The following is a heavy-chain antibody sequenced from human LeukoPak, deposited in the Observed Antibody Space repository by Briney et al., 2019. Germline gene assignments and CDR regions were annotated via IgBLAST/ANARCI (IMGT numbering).Heavy chain of an antibody. CDR2: IYSGGST. CDR1: GFTVSSNY. CDR3: ARARNGGDFDY. D-gene: IGHD3-16*01. V-gene: IGHV3-53*01. Sequence: QPGGSLRLSCAASGFTVSSNYMSWVRQAPGKGLEWVSVIYSGGSTYYADSVKGRFTISRDNSKNTLYLQMNSLRAEDTVVYYCARARNGGDFDYWGQGTLVTVSS. J-gene: IGHJ4*02.